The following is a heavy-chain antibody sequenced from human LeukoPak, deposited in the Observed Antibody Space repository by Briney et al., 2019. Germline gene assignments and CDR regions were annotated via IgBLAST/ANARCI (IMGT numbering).Heavy chain of an antibody. J-gene: IGHJ4*02. V-gene: IGHV1-2*02. D-gene: IGHD2-2*01. CDR1: GYTFTSYG. CDR2: INHNSGGT. CDR3: ARIGSSHYFDF. Sequence: ASVKVSCKASGYTFTSYGISWVRQAPGQGLEWMGWINHNSGGTNYAQTFQGRVTMTRDTSITTAYLELSRLRSDDTAVYYCARIGSSHYFDFWGQGTLVTVSS.